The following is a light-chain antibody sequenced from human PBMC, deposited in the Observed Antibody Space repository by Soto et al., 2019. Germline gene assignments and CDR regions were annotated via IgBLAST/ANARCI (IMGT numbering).Light chain of an antibody. CDR3: QHYYAWSYS. CDR1: QSVSRN. J-gene: IGKJ2*03. V-gene: IGKV3D-15*01. Sequence: EIVMTQSPASLSVSPGERATLSCWASQSVSRNVAWYHQKPGQPPRLVLYGASTRASRVPVRFSGSGSGTDFSLPISRLQSEDFGVYYFQHYYAWSYSFGQGTKLEMK. CDR2: GAS.